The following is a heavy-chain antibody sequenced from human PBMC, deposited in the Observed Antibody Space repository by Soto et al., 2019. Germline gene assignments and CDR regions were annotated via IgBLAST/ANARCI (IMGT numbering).Heavy chain of an antibody. Sequence: QPGGSLRLSCAVSGFTFSSYWMSWVRQAPGRGQEWVATIAHDGSEKFYVDSVKGRFIISRDNTKNSLYPQMNSLRAEDTAVYYCARESNAHFDYWGQGTMVTVSS. CDR3: ARESNAHFDY. CDR1: GFTFSSYW. J-gene: IGHJ4*02. D-gene: IGHD7-27*01. V-gene: IGHV3-7*01. CDR2: IAHDGSEK.